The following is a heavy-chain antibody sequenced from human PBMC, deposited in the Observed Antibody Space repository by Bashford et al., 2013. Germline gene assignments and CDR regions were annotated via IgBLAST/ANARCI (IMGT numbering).Heavy chain of an antibody. CDR3: ARMEERVEAFPPTYHGMDV. Sequence: SGPTLVKPTQTLTLTCTFSGFSLYTSGMCVSWIRQPPGKALEWLALIDWDDDKYYSTSLKTRLTISKDTSKNQVVLTMTNMDPVDTATYYCARMEERVEAFPPTYHGMDVVGPRDYGHRLL. CDR1: GFSLYTSGMC. V-gene: IGHV2-70*01. D-gene: IGHD1-1*01. CDR2: IDWDDDK. J-gene: IGHJ6*02.